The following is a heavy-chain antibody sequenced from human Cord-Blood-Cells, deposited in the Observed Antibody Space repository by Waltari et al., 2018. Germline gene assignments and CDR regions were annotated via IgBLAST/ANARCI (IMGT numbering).Heavy chain of an antibody. V-gene: IGHV3-21*01. Sequence: EVQLVESGGGLVKPGGSLRLSCAASGFTFSSYSMNWVRQDPGKGLEWVSSISSSSSYIYYADSVKGRFTISRDNAKNSLYLQMNSLRAEDTAVYYCARDCSYDFWSGYYDYYMDVWGKGTTVTVSS. CDR2: ISSSSSYI. CDR1: GFTFSSYS. CDR3: ARDCSYDFWSGYYDYYMDV. D-gene: IGHD3-3*01. J-gene: IGHJ6*03.